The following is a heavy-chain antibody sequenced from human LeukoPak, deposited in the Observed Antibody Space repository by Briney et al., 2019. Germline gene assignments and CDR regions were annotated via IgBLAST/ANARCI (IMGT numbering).Heavy chain of an antibody. Sequence: GGSPRLSCAASGFIFSGYWMHWVRQAPGKGPVWVSRIKSDGTSPSYADSVKGRFTISRDNAKNTVYLQMNSLRAEVTDIYYCAKDGHYSNFYFDYWGQGTLVTVSS. V-gene: IGHV3-74*01. CDR1: GFIFSGYW. CDR3: AKDGHYSNFYFDY. CDR2: IKSDGTSP. J-gene: IGHJ4*02. D-gene: IGHD4-11*01.